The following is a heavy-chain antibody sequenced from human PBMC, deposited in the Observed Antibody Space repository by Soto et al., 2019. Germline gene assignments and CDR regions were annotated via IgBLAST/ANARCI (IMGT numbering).Heavy chain of an antibody. V-gene: IGHV1-24*01. CDR2: FDPEDGET. CDR1: GYTLTELS. J-gene: IGHJ3*02. Sequence: GASVKVSCKVSGYTLTELSMHWVRQAPGKGLEWMGGFDPEDGETIYAQKFQGRVTMTEDTSTDTAYMELSSLRSEDTVVYYCAKGAYGDYARDAFDIWGQGTMVTVSS. D-gene: IGHD4-17*01. CDR3: AKGAYGDYARDAFDI.